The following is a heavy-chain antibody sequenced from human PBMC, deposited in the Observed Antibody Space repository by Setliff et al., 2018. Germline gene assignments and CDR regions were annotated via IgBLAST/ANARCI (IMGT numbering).Heavy chain of an antibody. D-gene: IGHD6-25*01. Sequence: GSLRLSCAASGFTFSTYGPNWVRQAPGKGLEWISYLNNDGTTIYYADSVRGRFTISRDNARDSLYLQMNSLRAEDTAVYYCVRDTTSGWMLTNWGQGTLVTVSS. CDR1: GFTFSTYG. CDR2: LNNDGTTI. CDR3: VRDTTSGWMLTN. V-gene: IGHV3-48*04. J-gene: IGHJ4*02.